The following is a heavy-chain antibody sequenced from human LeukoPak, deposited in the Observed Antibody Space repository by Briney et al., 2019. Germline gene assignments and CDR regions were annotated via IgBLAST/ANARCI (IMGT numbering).Heavy chain of an antibody. Sequence: GGSLRLSCAASGFTFSDYYMSWVRQAPGKGLEWVSGISCSGDSTNYADSVKGRFTISRDNSKNTLYLQMNSLRAEDTAAYYCAKDGVLRFLEWSTYFDYWGQGTLVTVSS. CDR3: AKDGVLRFLEWSTYFDY. D-gene: IGHD3-3*01. CDR1: GFTFSDYY. V-gene: IGHV3-23*01. J-gene: IGHJ4*02. CDR2: ISCSGDST.